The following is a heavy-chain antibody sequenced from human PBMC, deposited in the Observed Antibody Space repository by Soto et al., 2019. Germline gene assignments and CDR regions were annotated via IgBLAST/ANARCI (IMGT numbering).Heavy chain of an antibody. CDR2: ISSNGGST. CDR3: ARNGGAYYYYYMDV. CDR1: GFTFSSYA. V-gene: IGHV3-64*01. Sequence: GGSLRLSCAASGFTFSSYAMHWVRQAPGKGLEYVSAISSNGGSTYYANSVKGRFTISRDNSKNTLYLQMGSLRAEDMAVYYCARNGGAYYYYYMDVWGKGTTVTVSS. D-gene: IGHD1-1*01. J-gene: IGHJ6*03.